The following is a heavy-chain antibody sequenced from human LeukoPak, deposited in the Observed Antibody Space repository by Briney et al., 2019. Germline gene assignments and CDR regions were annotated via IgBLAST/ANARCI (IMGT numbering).Heavy chain of an antibody. V-gene: IGHV4-59*01. Sequence: SETLSLTCTVSGGSISTYYWTWIRQPPGKGLEWIGYIYYTGSTNYNPSLKSRVTILVDTSKNQFSLKLSSVTAADTAVYYCARAYCSGGSCYSSRGMFDPWGQGTLVTVSS. J-gene: IGHJ5*02. CDR3: ARAYCSGGSCYSSRGMFDP. D-gene: IGHD2-15*01. CDR2: IYYTGST. CDR1: GGSISTYY.